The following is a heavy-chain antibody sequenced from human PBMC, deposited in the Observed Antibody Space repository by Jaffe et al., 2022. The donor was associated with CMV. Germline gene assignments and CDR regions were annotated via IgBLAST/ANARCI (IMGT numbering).Heavy chain of an antibody. D-gene: IGHD6-19*01. CDR1: GFTFSDYW. CDR2: IKLHGSEK. J-gene: IGHJ4*02. V-gene: IGHV3-7*01. CDR3: AKEGGFLREAVAGATADY. Sequence: EVHLVESGGGLVQPGGSLRLSCAASGFTFSDYWMSWVRQAPGKGLEWVANIKLHGSEKNYVDSVKGRFTISRDNAKNSLYLEMNNLRAEDTAVYYCAKEGGFLREAVAGATADYWGQGTLVTVSP.